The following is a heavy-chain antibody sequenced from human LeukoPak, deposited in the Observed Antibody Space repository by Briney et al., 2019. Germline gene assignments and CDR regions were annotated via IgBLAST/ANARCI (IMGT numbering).Heavy chain of an antibody. CDR1: GDSITNDNW. D-gene: IGHD3-9*01. CDR3: ARGKRYFDWLYYYYYMDV. Sequence: PSGTLSLTCTVSGDSITNDNWWSWVRQPPGKGLEWIGEIYHSGGTNYNPSLKSRVTISVDTSKNQFSLKLSSVTAADTAVYYCARGKRYFDWLYYYYYMDVWGKGTTVTVSS. CDR2: IYHSGGT. V-gene: IGHV4-4*02. J-gene: IGHJ6*03.